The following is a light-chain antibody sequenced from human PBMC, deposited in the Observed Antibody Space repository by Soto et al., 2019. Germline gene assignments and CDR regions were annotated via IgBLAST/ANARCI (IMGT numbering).Light chain of an antibody. CDR2: EVN. J-gene: IGLJ1*01. V-gene: IGLV2-8*01. CDR1: SSDVGAYDF. Sequence: LTQPPSASGSPGQSLTISCTGTSSDVGAYDFVSWYQQHPGKAPKLMIYEVNKRPSGVPDRFSASKSGNTASLTVSGLQAEDEADYYCSSHGGSNNFYVFGTGTKLTVL. CDR3: SSHGGSNNFYV.